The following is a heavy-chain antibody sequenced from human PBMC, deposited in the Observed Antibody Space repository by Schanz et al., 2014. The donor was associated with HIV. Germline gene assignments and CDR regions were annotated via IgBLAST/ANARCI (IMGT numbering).Heavy chain of an antibody. CDR1: GFTFNNYA. J-gene: IGHJ4*02. Sequence: EVQLLDSGGGLVQPGGSLRLSCAASGFTFNNYAVSWVRQAPGKGLEWVSSISESGGRTYYADSVNGRFTISRDNSKNTLYLQMTTLRTEDTAVYYCAKPEYDSSGNSQSHFDYWGQGTLVTVSS. V-gene: IGHV3-23*01. D-gene: IGHD3-22*01. CDR2: ISESGGRT. CDR3: AKPEYDSSGNSQSHFDY.